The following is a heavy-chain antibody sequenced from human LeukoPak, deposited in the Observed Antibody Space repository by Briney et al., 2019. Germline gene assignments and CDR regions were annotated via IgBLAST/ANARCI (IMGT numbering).Heavy chain of an antibody. D-gene: IGHD3-22*01. CDR3: AKSPPLGDYDSSGYSDGFDY. V-gene: IGHV3-23*01. Sequence: PGGSLRLSCAASGFTFSSYAMSWVRQAPGKGLEWVSAISGSGGSTYYADSVKGRFTISRDNSKNTLYLQMNSLRAEDTAVYYCAKSPPLGDYDSSGYSDGFDYWGQGTLVTVSS. CDR2: ISGSGGST. J-gene: IGHJ4*02. CDR1: GFTFSSYA.